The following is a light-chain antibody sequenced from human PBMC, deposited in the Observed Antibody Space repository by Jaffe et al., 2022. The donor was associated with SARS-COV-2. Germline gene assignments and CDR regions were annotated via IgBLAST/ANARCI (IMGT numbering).Light chain of an antibody. J-gene: IGLJ2*01. V-gene: IGLV2-8*01. CDR1: SSDVGASNY. CDR2: EVS. Sequence: QSALTQPPSASGSLGQSVTISCTGTSSDVGASNYVSWYQQHPAKAPKLIIYEVSKRPSGVSGRFSGSKSGNTASLTVSGLQAEDEADFYCSSYAGSNTFVFGGGTRLTVL. CDR3: SSYAGSNTFV.